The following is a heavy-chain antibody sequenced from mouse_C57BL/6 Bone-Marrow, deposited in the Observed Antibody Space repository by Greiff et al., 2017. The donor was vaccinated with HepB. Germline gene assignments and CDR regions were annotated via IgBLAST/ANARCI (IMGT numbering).Heavy chain of an antibody. CDR3: TTPIYDGYYGVFYAMDY. Sequence: EVQLVESGAELVRPGASVKLSCTASGFNIKDDYMHWVKQRPEQGLEWIGWIDPENGDTEYASKFQGKATITADTSSNTAYLQLSSLTSEDTAVYYCTTPIYDGYYGVFYAMDYWGQGTSVTVSS. CDR2: IDPENGDT. CDR1: GFNIKDDY. V-gene: IGHV14-4*01. J-gene: IGHJ4*01. D-gene: IGHD2-3*01.